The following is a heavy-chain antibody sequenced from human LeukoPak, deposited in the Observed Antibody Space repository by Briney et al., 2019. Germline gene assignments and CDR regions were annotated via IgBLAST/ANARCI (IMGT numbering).Heavy chain of an antibody. CDR3: ARAPERWYSYGSYTYYYMDV. CDR2: IYYSGST. Sequence: PSETLSLTCTVSGGSISPYYWSWIRQPPGKGLEWIGYIYYSGSTNYNPSLKSRVTISVDTSKNQFSLKLSSVTAADTTVYYCARAPERWYSYGSYTYYYMDVWGKGTTVTVSS. CDR1: GGSISPYY. V-gene: IGHV4-59*01. D-gene: IGHD5-18*01. J-gene: IGHJ6*03.